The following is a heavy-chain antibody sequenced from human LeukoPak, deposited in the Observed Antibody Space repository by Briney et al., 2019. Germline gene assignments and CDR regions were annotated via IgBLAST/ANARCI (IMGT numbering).Heavy chain of an antibody. Sequence: PGGSLRLSCAASGFTFSNYWMTWVRQAPGKGLEWVSYISSFSGTINYADSVKGRFTIPRDNAKNSLYLQMNSLRAEDTAVYYCARDQGGVGYWGQGTLVTVSS. V-gene: IGHV3-48*01. CDR3: ARDQGGVGY. D-gene: IGHD3-16*01. CDR1: GFTFSNYW. CDR2: ISSFSGTI. J-gene: IGHJ4*02.